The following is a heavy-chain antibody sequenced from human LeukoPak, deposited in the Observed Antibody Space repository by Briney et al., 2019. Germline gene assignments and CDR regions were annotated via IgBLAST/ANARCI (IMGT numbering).Heavy chain of an antibody. J-gene: IGHJ3*02. V-gene: IGHV1-18*01. D-gene: IGHD1-26*01. CDR1: GYTFTSYG. CDR2: ISAYNGHT. Sequence: ASVKVSCKASGYTFTSYGISWVRQAPGQGLEWMGWISAYNGHTNYAQELQGRVTMTTDTSTSTAHMELRSLRSDDTAVYYCARGGRWELPRPYAFDIWGQGTMVTVSS. CDR3: ARGGRWELPRPYAFDI.